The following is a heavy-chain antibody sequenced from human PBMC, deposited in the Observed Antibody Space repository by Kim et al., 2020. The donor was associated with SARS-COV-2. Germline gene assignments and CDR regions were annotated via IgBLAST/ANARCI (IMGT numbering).Heavy chain of an antibody. J-gene: IGHJ4*02. D-gene: IGHD3-22*01. CDR3: AREESYYDGEFDY. Sequence: YAQKLQGRVTMTTDTSTSTAYMELRSLRSDDTAVYYCAREESYYDGEFDYWGQGTLVTVSS. V-gene: IGHV1-18*01.